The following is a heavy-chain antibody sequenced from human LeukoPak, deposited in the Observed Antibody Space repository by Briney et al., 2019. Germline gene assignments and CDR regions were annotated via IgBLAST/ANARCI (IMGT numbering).Heavy chain of an antibody. CDR2: IYHSGST. D-gene: IGHD6-13*01. V-gene: IGHV4-38-2*02. Sequence: TPSETLSLTCTVSGYSISSGYYWGWIRQPPGKGLEWIGSIYHSGSTYYNPSLKSRVTISVDTSKNQFSLKLSSVTAADTAVYYCARHRHSSSWYSPFAFDIWGQGTMVTVSS. CDR1: GYSISSGYY. CDR3: ARHRHSSSWYSPFAFDI. J-gene: IGHJ3*02.